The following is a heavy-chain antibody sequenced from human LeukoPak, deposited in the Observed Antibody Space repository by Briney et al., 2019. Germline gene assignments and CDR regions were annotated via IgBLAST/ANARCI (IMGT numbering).Heavy chain of an antibody. CDR3: ARMSPDYYDSSGYPWRAFDI. Sequence: PGGSLRLSCAASGFTVSSNYMSWVRQAPGKGLEWVSVICSGGGTYYADSVKGRFTISRDNSKNTLYLQMNSLRAEDTAVYYCARMSPDYYDSSGYPWRAFDIWGQGTMVTVSS. CDR2: ICSGGGT. D-gene: IGHD3-22*01. V-gene: IGHV3-53*01. J-gene: IGHJ3*02. CDR1: GFTVSSNY.